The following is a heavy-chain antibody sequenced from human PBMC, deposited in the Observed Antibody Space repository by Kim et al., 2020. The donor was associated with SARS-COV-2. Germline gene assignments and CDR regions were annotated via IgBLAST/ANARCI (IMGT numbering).Heavy chain of an antibody. V-gene: IGHV1-46*01. J-gene: IGHJ5*02. CDR3: ARDPVPAARWGFDP. Sequence: AQRFQARVTRTRDTSTSTVYMELRSLRSEDTAVYYCARDPVPAARWGFDPWGQGTLVTVSS. D-gene: IGHD2-2*01.